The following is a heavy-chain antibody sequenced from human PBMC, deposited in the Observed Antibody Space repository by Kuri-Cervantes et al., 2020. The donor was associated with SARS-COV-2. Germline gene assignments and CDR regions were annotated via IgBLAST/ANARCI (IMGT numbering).Heavy chain of an antibody. CDR3: AREVIAAAARGSLTWFDP. Sequence: SVTVSCKASVCTFSSYAISWVRQAPGQELEWMGGIIPIFGTANYAQKFQGRVTITADESTSTAYMELSSLRSEDTAVYYCAREVIAAAARGSLTWFDPWGQGTMVTVSS. CDR1: VCTFSSYA. CDR2: IIPIFGTA. D-gene: IGHD6-13*01. V-gene: IGHV1-69*13. J-gene: IGHJ5*02.